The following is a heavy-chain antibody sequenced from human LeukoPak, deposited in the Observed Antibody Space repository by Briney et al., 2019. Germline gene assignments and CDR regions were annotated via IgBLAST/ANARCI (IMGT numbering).Heavy chain of an antibody. D-gene: IGHD1-26*01. Sequence: SETLSLTCTVSGGSMNNYYWSWIRQPAGKGLEWIGSIYYSGSTYYNPSLKSRVTISVDTSKNQFSLKLSSVTAADTAVYYCARVGIPYYFDYWGQGTLVTVSS. CDR3: ARVGIPYYFDY. CDR1: GGSMNNYY. V-gene: IGHV4-4*07. J-gene: IGHJ4*02. CDR2: IYYSGST.